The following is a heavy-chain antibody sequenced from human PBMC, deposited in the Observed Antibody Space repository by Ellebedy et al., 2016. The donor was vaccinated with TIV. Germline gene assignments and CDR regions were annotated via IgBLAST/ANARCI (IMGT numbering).Heavy chain of an antibody. Sequence: AASVKVSCKASGYTFTSYYMHWVRQAPGQGLEWMGIINPSGGSTSYAQKFQGRVTMTRDTSTSTVYMELRSLRSEDTAVYYCASAYGSGSFDYWGQGTLVTVSS. CDR3: ASAYGSGSFDY. V-gene: IGHV1-46*01. CDR2: INPSGGST. CDR1: GYTFTSYY. D-gene: IGHD3-10*01. J-gene: IGHJ4*02.